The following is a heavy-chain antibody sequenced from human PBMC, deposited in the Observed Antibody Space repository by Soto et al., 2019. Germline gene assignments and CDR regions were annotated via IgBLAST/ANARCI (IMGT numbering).Heavy chain of an antibody. CDR3: ARVSAAGYNWFDP. V-gene: IGHV4-4*02. CDR2: IYHSGST. J-gene: IGHJ5*02. Sequence: SETLSLTCAVSSGSISSSNWWSWVRQPPGKGLEWIGEIYHSGSTNYNPSLKSRVTISVDKSKNQFSLKLSSVTAADTAVYYCARVSAAGYNWFDPWGQGTLVTVSS. CDR1: SGSISSSNW. D-gene: IGHD6-13*01.